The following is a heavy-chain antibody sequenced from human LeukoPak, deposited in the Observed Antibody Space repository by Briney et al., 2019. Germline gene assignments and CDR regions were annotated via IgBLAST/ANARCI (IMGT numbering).Heavy chain of an antibody. D-gene: IGHD6-19*01. CDR1: GFTFSSYW. CDR2: INSDGSST. V-gene: IGHV3-74*01. CDR3: ARARGAVAADY. Sequence: GGSLRLSCAASGFTFSSYWMHWVRQAPGKGLVWVSRINSDGSSTSYADSVKGRFTSSRDNAKNTLWLQMNSLRAEDTAVYYCARARGAVAADYWGQGTLVTVSS. J-gene: IGHJ4*02.